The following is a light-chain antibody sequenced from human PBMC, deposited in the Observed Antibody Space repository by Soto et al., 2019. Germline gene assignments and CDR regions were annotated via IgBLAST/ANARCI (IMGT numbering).Light chain of an antibody. Sequence: QSVLTQPPSVSAAPGQKVTISCSGSSSNIGSNYVSWYHQLPGTAPKLLIYENNKRPSGIPDRFSGSQSGTSATLGITGLQTGDEADYYCGTWDASLSAWVFGGGTKLTVL. J-gene: IGLJ3*02. CDR2: ENN. CDR3: GTWDASLSAWV. CDR1: SSNIGSNY. V-gene: IGLV1-51*02.